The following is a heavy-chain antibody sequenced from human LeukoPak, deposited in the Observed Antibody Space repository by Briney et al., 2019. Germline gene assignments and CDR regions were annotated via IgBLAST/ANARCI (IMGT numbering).Heavy chain of an antibody. D-gene: IGHD3-22*01. V-gene: IGHV4-61*02. Sequence: SQTLSLTCTVSAGSINSGDYYWSWIRQPAGKGLEWIGRIYSPGTNYNYNPSVKSRVTISIDTSKNQFSLKLSSVTAADTAVYYCASKEYYYDSSGYYRDYWGQGTLVTVSS. CDR2: IYSPGT. CDR3: ASKEYYYDSSGYYRDY. CDR1: AGSINSGDYY. J-gene: IGHJ4*02.